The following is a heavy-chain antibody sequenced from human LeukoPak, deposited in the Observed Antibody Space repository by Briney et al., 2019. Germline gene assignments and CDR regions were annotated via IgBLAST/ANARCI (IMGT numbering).Heavy chain of an antibody. V-gene: IGHV4-34*01. CDR2: INHSGST. D-gene: IGHD3-10*01. Sequence: SETLSLTCAVYGGSFSGYYWSWIRQPPGKGLEWIGEINHSGSTNYNPSLKSRVTISVDTSKNQFSLKLSSVTAADTAVYYCARDGLLWFGELTSWDPWGQGTLVTVSS. CDR1: GGSFSGYY. CDR3: ARDGLLWFGELTSWDP. J-gene: IGHJ5*02.